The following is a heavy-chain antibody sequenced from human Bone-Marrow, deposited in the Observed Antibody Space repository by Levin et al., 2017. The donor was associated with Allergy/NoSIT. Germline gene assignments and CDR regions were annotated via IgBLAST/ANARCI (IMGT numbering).Heavy chain of an antibody. Sequence: GGSLRLSCSASGFNFNNYAMSWVRQSPTRGLEWVSGISGSGNTADYADSVRGRFTVSRDNSKNTLSLFMHNLRLDDTAIYYCSRDLSSSSAWSFGDHWGQGILVTVSS. CDR2: ISGSGNTA. J-gene: IGHJ4*02. V-gene: IGHV3-23*01. CDR1: GFNFNNYA. D-gene: IGHD3-10*01. CDR3: SRDLSSSSAWSFGDH.